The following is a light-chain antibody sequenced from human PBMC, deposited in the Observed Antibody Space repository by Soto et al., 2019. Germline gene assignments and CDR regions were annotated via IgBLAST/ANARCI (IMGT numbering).Light chain of an antibody. V-gene: IGKV1-39*01. J-gene: IGKJ4*01. CDR2: AAS. CDR3: QQSYNTPQT. CDR1: QTINNY. Sequence: DIPMTQSPSSLSASVGDRVTVTCRASQTINNYVNWYQQKPGKAPKLLIYAASSLQRGVPSRFSGSGSGTDFTLTISDLQPEDFATYYCQQSYNTPQTFGGGTKVEIK.